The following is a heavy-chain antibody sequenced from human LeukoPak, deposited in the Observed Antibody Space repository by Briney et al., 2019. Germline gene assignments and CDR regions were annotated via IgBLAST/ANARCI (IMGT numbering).Heavy chain of an antibody. CDR3: ARVFAPPITMVRGVMSYFDY. D-gene: IGHD3-10*01. CDR2: IYYSGST. Sequence: SQTLSLTCTVSGGSISSGGYYWGWIRQPPGKGLEWIGSIYYSGSTYYNPSLKSRVTISVDTSKNQFSLKLSSVTAADTAVYYCARVFAPPITMVRGVMSYFDYWGQGTLVTVSS. J-gene: IGHJ4*02. V-gene: IGHV4-39*07. CDR1: GGSISSGGYY.